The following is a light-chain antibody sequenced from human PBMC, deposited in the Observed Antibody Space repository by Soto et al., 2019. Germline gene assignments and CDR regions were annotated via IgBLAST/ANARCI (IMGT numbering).Light chain of an antibody. Sequence: QAVVTQPPSVSGAPGQRVTISCTGSSSNIGAGYDVHWYQQLPGTAPKLLIYGNSNRPSGVPDRFSGSKSGTSASLAITGLQAEDEADYYCQSYDSSLSVYVVFGGGTKLTVI. CDR1: SSNIGAGYD. CDR3: QSYDSSLSVYVV. J-gene: IGLJ2*01. CDR2: GNS. V-gene: IGLV1-40*01.